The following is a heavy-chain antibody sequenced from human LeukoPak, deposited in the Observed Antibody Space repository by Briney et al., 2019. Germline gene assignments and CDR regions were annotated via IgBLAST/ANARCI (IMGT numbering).Heavy chain of an antibody. V-gene: IGHV4-34*01. Sequence: PSETLSLTCAVYGGSFSGYYWSWLRQPPGKGLEWIGEINHSGSTNYNPSLKSRVTISVDTSKNQFSLKLSSVTAADTAVYYCARGADYDFWSGYSNWFDPWGQGTLVTVSS. CDR3: ARGADYDFWSGYSNWFDP. CDR2: INHSGST. CDR1: GGSFSGYY. D-gene: IGHD3-3*01. J-gene: IGHJ5*02.